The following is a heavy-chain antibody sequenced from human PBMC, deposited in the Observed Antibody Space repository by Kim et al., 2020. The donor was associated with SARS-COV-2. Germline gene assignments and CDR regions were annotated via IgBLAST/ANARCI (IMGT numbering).Heavy chain of an antibody. CDR3: AKARRSTGDIVVVVAAVFN. CDR1: GFTFSSYA. CDR2: ISGSGGST. Sequence: GGSLRLSCAASGFTFSSYAMSWVRQAPGKGLEWVSAISGSGGSTYYADSVKGRFTISRDNSKNTLYLQMNSLRAEDTAVYYCAKARRSTGDIVVVVAAVFNWGQGTLVTVSS. V-gene: IGHV3-23*01. D-gene: IGHD2-15*01. J-gene: IGHJ4*02.